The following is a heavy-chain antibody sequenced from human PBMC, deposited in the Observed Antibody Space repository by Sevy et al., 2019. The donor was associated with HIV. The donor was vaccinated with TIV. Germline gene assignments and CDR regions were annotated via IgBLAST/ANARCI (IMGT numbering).Heavy chain of an antibody. CDR1: GFTFSNAW. CDR2: IKSKTDGGTT. Sequence: GGSLRLSCAASGFTFSNAWMSWVRQAPGKGLEWVGRIKSKTDGGTTDYAAPVKGRFTISRDDSKNTLNLQMNSMKTADTAVYYCTTSPGVTASFGGVSFSDHYYGMDVWGQGTTVTVSS. D-gene: IGHD2-21*02. J-gene: IGHJ6*02. V-gene: IGHV3-15*01. CDR3: TTSPGVTASFGGVSFSDHYYGMDV.